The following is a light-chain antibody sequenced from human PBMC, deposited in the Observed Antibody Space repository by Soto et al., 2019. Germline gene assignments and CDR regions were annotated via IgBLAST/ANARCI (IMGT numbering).Light chain of an antibody. Sequence: DIQLTQSPSSLSAQVGDRVTITCLTRHNINNVLNWYRQRPAEAPEHLIYVASGLRGVVSTRFSVSGSRTDFTLTISGLKPEESATDFSPPTFRTRRWTLGHG. CDR2: VAS. CDR3: PPTFRTRRWT. V-gene: IGKV1-39*01. CDR1: HNINNV. J-gene: IGKJ1*01.